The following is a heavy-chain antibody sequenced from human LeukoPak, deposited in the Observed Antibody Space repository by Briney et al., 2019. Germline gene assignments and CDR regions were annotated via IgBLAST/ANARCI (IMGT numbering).Heavy chain of an antibody. J-gene: IGHJ4*02. CDR1: GYTFTSYG. CDR3: ARQRDGYNLGYFDY. V-gene: IGHV1-18*01. D-gene: IGHD5-24*01. Sequence: ASVKVSCKASGYTFTSYGISWVRQAPRQGLEWMGWISAYNGNTNYAQKLQGRVTMTTDTSTSTAYMELRSLRSDDTAVYYCARQRDGYNLGYFDYWGQGTLVTVSS. CDR2: ISAYNGNT.